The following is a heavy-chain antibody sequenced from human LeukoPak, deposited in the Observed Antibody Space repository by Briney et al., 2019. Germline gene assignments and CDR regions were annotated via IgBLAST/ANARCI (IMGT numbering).Heavy chain of an antibody. CDR2: ISSSSSYI. CDR1: GFTFSSYS. J-gene: IGHJ3*02. CDR3: ARAANSNAFDI. D-gene: IGHD2/OR15-2a*01. Sequence: GGSLRLSCAASGFTFSSYSMNWVRQAPGKGLEWVSSISSSSSYIYYADSVKGRFTISRDNAKNSLYLQMYSLRAEDTAVYYCARAANSNAFDIWGQGTMVTVSS. V-gene: IGHV3-21*01.